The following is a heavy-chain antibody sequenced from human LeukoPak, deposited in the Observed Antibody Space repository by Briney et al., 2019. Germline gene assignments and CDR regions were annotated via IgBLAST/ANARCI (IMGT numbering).Heavy chain of an antibody. Sequence: GGSLRLSCAASGFTVSSNYMSWVRQAPGKGLEWVSVIYSGGSTYYADSVKGRFTISRDNSKNTLYLQMNSLRAEDTAVYYCARAPAAMNAFDIWGQGTMVTVSS. V-gene: IGHV3-53*01. J-gene: IGHJ3*02. CDR3: ARAPAAMNAFDI. CDR2: IYSGGST. CDR1: GFTVSSNY. D-gene: IGHD2-2*01.